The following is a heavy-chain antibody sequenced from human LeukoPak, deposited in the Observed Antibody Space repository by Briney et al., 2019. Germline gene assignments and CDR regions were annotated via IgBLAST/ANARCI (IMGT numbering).Heavy chain of an antibody. D-gene: IGHD2-2*01. J-gene: IGHJ5*02. Sequence: GESLQISCKGSGSIFTSYWIGWVRQMPGKGLEWMGIIYPGDSDTRYSPSFQGQVTISADKSISTAYLQWSSLKASDTAMYYCAREYCSSTSCQKAYRNWFDPWGQGTLVTVSS. V-gene: IGHV5-51*01. CDR3: AREYCSSTSCQKAYRNWFDP. CDR2: IYPGDSDT. CDR1: GSIFTSYW.